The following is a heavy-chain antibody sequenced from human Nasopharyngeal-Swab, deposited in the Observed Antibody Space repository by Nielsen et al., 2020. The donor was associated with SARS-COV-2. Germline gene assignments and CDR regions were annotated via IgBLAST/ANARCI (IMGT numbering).Heavy chain of an antibody. CDR3: AKFFGIESYYYYGMDV. J-gene: IGHJ6*02. CDR1: GLIYSSYA. Sequence: GESLKISCAASGLIYSSYAMSWVRPAAGKGLEWVSVIYSGGSSTYYADSVKGRFTISRDNSKNTLYLQMNSLRAEDTAVYYCAKFFGIESYYYYGMDVWGQGTTVTVSS. D-gene: IGHD2/OR15-2a*01. CDR2: IYSGGSST. V-gene: IGHV3-23*03.